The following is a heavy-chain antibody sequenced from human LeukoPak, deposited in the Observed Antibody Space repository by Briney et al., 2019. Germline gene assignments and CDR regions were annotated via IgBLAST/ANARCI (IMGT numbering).Heavy chain of an antibody. J-gene: IGHJ6*02. CDR1: GFTFRSFW. Sequence: GSLRLSCSGFGFTFRSFWMGWVRQAPGKGLEWVANIKFDGTATNYVDSVRGRFTISRDNAKNSLYLQMNSLRDEDTAVYYCARYFGDPQGMDVWGQGTTVTVSS. D-gene: IGHD3-10*01. CDR2: IKFDGTAT. V-gene: IGHV3-7*01. CDR3: ARYFGDPQGMDV.